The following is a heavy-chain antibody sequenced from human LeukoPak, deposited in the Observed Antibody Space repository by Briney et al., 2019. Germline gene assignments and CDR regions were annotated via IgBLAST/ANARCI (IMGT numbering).Heavy chain of an antibody. CDR3: AYHTAVNDY. J-gene: IGHJ4*02. D-gene: IGHD1-14*01. CDR2: INPNSGGT. CDR1: GGTFSSYA. V-gene: IGHV1-2*02. Sequence: ASVKVSCKASGGTFSSYAISWVRQAPGQGLGWMGWINPNSGGTNYAQKFQGRVTMTRDTSISTAYMELSRLRSDDTAVYYCAYHTAVNDYWGQGTLVTVSS.